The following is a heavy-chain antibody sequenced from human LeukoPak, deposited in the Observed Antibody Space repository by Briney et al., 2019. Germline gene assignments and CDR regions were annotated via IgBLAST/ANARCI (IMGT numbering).Heavy chain of an antibody. V-gene: IGHV4-34*01. D-gene: IGHD3-10*01. J-gene: IGHJ5*02. Sequence: ASETLSLTRAVYGGSFSGYYWSWIRQPPGKGLEWIGEINHSGSTNYNPSLKSRVTISVDTSKNQFSLKLSSVTAADTAVYYCARVGGDYGSGSYCLTSWGQGTLVTVSS. CDR3: ARVGGDYGSGSYCLTS. CDR2: INHSGST. CDR1: GGSFSGYY.